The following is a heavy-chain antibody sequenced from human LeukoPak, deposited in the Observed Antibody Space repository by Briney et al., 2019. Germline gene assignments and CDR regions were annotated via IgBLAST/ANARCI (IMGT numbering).Heavy chain of an antibody. D-gene: IGHD3-3*01. CDR3: ARSAYNYDFWSGHDNWFDP. CDR1: GYSISSGYY. CDR2: IYHSGST. Sequence: PSETLSLTCTVSGYSISSGYYWGWIRQPPGQGLEWIGSIYHSGSTYYNPSHKSRVTISVDTSKNQFSLKLSSVTAADTAVYYCARSAYNYDFWSGHDNWFDPWGQGTLVTVSS. J-gene: IGHJ5*02. V-gene: IGHV4-38-2*02.